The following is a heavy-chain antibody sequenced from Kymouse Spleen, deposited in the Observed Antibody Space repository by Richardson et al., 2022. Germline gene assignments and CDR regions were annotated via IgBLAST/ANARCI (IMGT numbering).Heavy chain of an antibody. D-gene: IGHD2-2*02. V-gene: IGHV4-34*01. CDR1: GGSFSGYY. CDR2: INHSGST. CDR3: ARGHCSSTSCYAGEDYFDY. Sequence: QVQLQQWGAGLLKPSETLSLTCAVYGGSFSGYYWSWIRQPPGKGLEWIGEINHSGSTNYNPSLKSRVTISVDTSKNQFSLKLSSVTAADTAVYYCARGHCSSTSCYAGEDYFDYWGQGTLVTVSS. J-gene: IGHJ4*02.